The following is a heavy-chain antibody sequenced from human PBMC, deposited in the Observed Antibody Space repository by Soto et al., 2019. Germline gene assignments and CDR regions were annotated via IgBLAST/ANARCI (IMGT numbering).Heavy chain of an antibody. J-gene: IGHJ3*02. CDR1: GGYFHDDY. CDR3: ARGLTTVYLMRRYYAFDI. D-gene: IGHD4-4*01. CDR2: IKRSGNT. Sequence: QVQLQQWGAGLLKPSETLSLTCGVYGGYFHDDYWSWIGQSPGKGLEWIGEIKRSGNTYYNPSLGSRVSTARDLATTQFSLSLTSVTAADTAVYDCARGLTTVYLMRRYYAFDIWSQGTMVTVSS. V-gene: IGHV4-34*01.